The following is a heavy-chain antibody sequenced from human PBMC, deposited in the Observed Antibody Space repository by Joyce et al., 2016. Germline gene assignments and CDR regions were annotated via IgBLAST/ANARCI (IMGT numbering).Heavy chain of an antibody. V-gene: IGHV3-23*01. CDR1: GFTFSSYA. D-gene: IGHD6-6*01. CDR3: AKVAEGSAVYFYYMDV. Sequence: EVQLLESGGGLVQPAGSLRLSCAASGFTFSSYAMSWVRQAPGKGLEWVSVISGIGGSIYDADSVKGRFTFSRDNSKNTLYLQMNSLRAEDTAVYYCAKVAEGSAVYFYYMDVWGKGTTVTVSS. CDR2: ISGIGGSI. J-gene: IGHJ6*03.